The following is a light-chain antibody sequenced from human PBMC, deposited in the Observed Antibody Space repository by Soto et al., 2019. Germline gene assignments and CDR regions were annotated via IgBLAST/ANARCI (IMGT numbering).Light chain of an antibody. Sequence: EIVFTQSPGTLSLSRGERATLSCRASQSVSSSYLAWYQQKPGQAPRLLIYGASSRATGIPDRFSGSGSGTDFTLTISRLEPEDFAVYYCQQYGSSPWKFGQGTKVDIK. CDR2: GAS. J-gene: IGKJ1*01. V-gene: IGKV3-20*01. CDR3: QQYGSSPWK. CDR1: QSVSSSY.